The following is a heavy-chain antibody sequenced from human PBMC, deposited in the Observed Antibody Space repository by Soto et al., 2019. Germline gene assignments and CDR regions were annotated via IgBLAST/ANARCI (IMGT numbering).Heavy chain of an antibody. CDR1: GFTFSSYA. Sequence: PGGSLRRSCAAAGFTFSSYAMSWVRQAPGKGLEWVSAISGSGGSTYYADSVKGRFTISRDNSKNTLYLQMNSLRAEDTAVYYCAKSHRPRISGSPDYRGERTLFTASS. J-gene: IGHJ4*02. D-gene: IGHD1-20*01. CDR3: AKSHRPRISGSPDY. V-gene: IGHV3-23*01. CDR2: ISGSGGST.